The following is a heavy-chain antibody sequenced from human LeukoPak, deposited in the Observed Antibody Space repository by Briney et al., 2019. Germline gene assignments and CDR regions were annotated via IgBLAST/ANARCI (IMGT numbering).Heavy chain of an antibody. Sequence: PGRCPRLSCAASGFSFSNYILYWGRHAPDKGLERVALISYDGSNNYYADSVKGRVTISRDNSNTTVYLQMSSLTAEDTALYYCARGEITMIQGVIPYFDFWGQGTLVTVSS. CDR2: ISYDGSNN. CDR1: GFSFSNYI. J-gene: IGHJ4*02. V-gene: IGHV3-30*04. D-gene: IGHD3-10*01. CDR3: ARGEITMIQGVIPYFDF.